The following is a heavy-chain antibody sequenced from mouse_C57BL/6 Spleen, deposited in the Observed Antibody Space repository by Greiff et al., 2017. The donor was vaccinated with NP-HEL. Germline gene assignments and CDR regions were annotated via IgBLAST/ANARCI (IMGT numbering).Heavy chain of an antibody. J-gene: IGHJ3*01. D-gene: IGHD1-1*01. CDR3: TTEDYGSSSGFAY. V-gene: IGHV14-1*01. CDR1: GFNIKDYY. CDR2: IDPEDGDT. Sequence: VQLQQSGAELVRPGASVKLSCTASGFNIKDYYMHWVKQRPEQGLEWIGRIDPEDGDTEYAQKLQGKATMTADTSSNTAYLQLSSQTSEDTAVYYCTTEDYGSSSGFAYWGQGTLVTVSA.